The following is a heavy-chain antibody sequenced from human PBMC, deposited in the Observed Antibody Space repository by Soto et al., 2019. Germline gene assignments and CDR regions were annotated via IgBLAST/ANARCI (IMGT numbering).Heavy chain of an antibody. D-gene: IGHD3-3*01. J-gene: IGHJ5*02. CDR2: IYWDDDK. CDR3: AHIYYYFWSGSPARPYSHS. CDR1: GFSLSTSGVG. Sequence: SGPTLVNPTQTLTLTCTFSGFSLSTSGVGVGWIRQPPGKALEWLAPIYWDDDKRYSPSLKSRLTITKDTSKNQVVLAMTNMDPVDTATYYCAHIYYYFWSGSPARPYSHSWGQAPLVTV. V-gene: IGHV2-5*02.